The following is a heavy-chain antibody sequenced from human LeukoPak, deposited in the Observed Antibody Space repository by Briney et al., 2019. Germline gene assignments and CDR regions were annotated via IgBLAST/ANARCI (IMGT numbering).Heavy chain of an antibody. CDR2: TYSGGNT. CDR3: AREGGDDRYFDY. Sequence: PGGSLRLSCTASGFTVSSNYMSWVRQAPGKGLEWVSVTYSGGNTDYADSVKGRLTISRDNSKNTVYLQMNSLRAEDTAVYYCAREGGDDRYFDYWGQGTLVTVSS. D-gene: IGHD4-17*01. J-gene: IGHJ4*02. CDR1: GFTVSSNY. V-gene: IGHV3-66*01.